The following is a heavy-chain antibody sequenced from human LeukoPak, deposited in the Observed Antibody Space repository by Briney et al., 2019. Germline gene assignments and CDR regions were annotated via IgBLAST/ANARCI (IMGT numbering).Heavy chain of an antibody. CDR1: GYTFTGYC. CDR3: ARQISTGEVDY. V-gene: IGHV1-2*06. J-gene: IGHJ4*02. CDR2: INPNSGGT. D-gene: IGHD7-27*01. Sequence: ASVKVSCKASGYTFTGYCIHWVRQAPGQGLEWMGRINPNSGGTNYAQKFQGRVTMTRDTSISTAYMELSRLSSDDTAVYYCARQISTGEVDYWGQGTLVTVSS.